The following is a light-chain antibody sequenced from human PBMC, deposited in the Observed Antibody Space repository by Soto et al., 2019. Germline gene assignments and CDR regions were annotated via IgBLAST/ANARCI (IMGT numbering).Light chain of an antibody. V-gene: IGKV3-15*01. Sequence: EIVMTQSPATLSVSPGERATLSCRASQSVSSNLAWYQQKPAQAPRLLIYGASTRATGIPARFSGSGSGTEFTRTISSLQSEDFAVYYCQQYNKWPPYTFGQGTKLEIK. CDR3: QQYNKWPPYT. CDR1: QSVSSN. CDR2: GAS. J-gene: IGKJ2*01.